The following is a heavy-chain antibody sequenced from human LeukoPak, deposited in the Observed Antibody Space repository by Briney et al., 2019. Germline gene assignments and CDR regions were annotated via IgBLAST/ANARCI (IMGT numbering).Heavy chain of an antibody. Sequence: SETLSLTCTVSGGSISSSSYYWGWIRQPPGKGLEWIGNIYYSGSTYYNPSLKSRVTISVDPSKNQFSLKLRSVTAADTAVYYCARDSSGPEGPDYWGQGTLVTVSS. V-gene: IGHV4-39*07. D-gene: IGHD6-19*01. J-gene: IGHJ4*02. CDR3: ARDSSGPEGPDY. CDR2: IYYSGST. CDR1: GGSISSSSYY.